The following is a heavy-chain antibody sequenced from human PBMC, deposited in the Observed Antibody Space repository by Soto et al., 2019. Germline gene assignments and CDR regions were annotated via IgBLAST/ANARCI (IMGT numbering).Heavy chain of an antibody. CDR2: ITAHNGNT. D-gene: IGHD6-6*01. CDR1: GYAFTTYG. V-gene: IGHV1-18*01. Sequence: QVHLVQSGAEVKKPGASVKVSCKGSGYAFTTYGITWVRQAPGQGLEWMGWITAHNGNTNYAQKLQGRVTVTRDTSTSTAYMELWSLRSDDTAVYYCARGRDGDYWGQGAQVTVSS. CDR3: ARGRDGDY. J-gene: IGHJ4*02.